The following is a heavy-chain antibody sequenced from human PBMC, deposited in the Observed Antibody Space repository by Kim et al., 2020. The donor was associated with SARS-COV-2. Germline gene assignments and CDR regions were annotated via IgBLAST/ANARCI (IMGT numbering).Heavy chain of an antibody. V-gene: IGHV3-23*01. J-gene: IGHJ4*02. D-gene: IGHD1-1*01. CDR3: AKRITSTTGGANFDY. Sequence: ADSVQGRFTISRDNTQNTLYLQMNSLRAEDTAVYYCAKRITSTTGGANFDYWGQGTLVTVSS.